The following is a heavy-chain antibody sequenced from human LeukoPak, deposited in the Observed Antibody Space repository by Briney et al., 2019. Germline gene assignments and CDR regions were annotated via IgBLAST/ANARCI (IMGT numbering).Heavy chain of an antibody. V-gene: IGHV4-59*04. CDR1: GGSISSYY. J-gene: IGHJ5*02. Sequence: PSETLSLTCTVSGGSISSYYWSWIRQPPGKGPEWIGYIYHSGSTYYNPSLKSRVTISVDRSKNQFSLKLSSVTAADTAVYYCTRRSNWFDPWGQGTLVTVSS. CDR3: TRRSNWFDP. CDR2: IYHSGST.